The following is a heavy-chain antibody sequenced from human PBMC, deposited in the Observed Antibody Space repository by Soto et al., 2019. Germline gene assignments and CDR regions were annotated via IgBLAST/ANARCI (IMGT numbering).Heavy chain of an antibody. CDR1: GCTFGDYA. CDR2: IRSKAYGGTT. D-gene: IGHD2-2*02. V-gene: IGHV3-49*03. Sequence: VCYTAAGCTFGDYAISWFSQETGKGLEWVGFIRSKAYGGTTEYAASVKGRFTISRDDSKSIAYLQMNSLKTEDTAVYYCTRDIVVVPAAIDFHYYYYMDVWGKGTTVTVSS. J-gene: IGHJ6*03. CDR3: TRDIVVVPAAIDFHYYYYMDV.